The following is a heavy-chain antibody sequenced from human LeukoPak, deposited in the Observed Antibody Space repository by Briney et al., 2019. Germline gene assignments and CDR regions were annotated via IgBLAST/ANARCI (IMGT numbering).Heavy chain of an antibody. V-gene: IGHV3-23*01. CDR3: AKGKRYYDSLGFDP. J-gene: IGHJ5*02. Sequence: PGGSLRLSCAASGFTFSSYAMSWVRQAPGKGLEWVSAISGSGGSTCYADSVKGRFTISRDNSKNTLYLQMNSLRAEDTAVYYCAKGKRYYDSLGFDPWGQGTLVTVSS. CDR2: ISGSGGST. D-gene: IGHD3-22*01. CDR1: GFTFSSYA.